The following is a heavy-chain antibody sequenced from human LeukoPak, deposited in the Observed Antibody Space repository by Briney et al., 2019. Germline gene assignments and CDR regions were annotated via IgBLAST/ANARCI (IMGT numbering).Heavy chain of an antibody. V-gene: IGHV3-15*01. CDR1: GFTFSNAW. J-gene: IGHJ4*02. CDR2: IKSKTDGGTT. D-gene: IGHD6-13*01. CDR3: TTIAAAGQVDY. Sequence: GGSLRLSCEASGFTFSNAWMSWVRQAPGKGLEWVGRIKSKTDGGTTDYAAPVKGRFTISRDDSKNTLYVQMNSLKTEDTAVYYCTTIAAAGQVDYWGQGTLVTVSS.